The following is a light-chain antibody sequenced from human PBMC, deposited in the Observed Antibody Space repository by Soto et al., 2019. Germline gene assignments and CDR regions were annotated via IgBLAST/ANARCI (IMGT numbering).Light chain of an antibody. CDR1: QYVDTY. CDR2: GAS. Sequence: DIQMTQSPSALSESVGDRVTITCRASQYVDTYLNWYQQKPGKAPKLLIYGASSLQSGVPSRFSGFGSWTDFTLTISSLQPEDSATYYCQQSYRTPRAFGQGTKVEVK. V-gene: IGKV1-39*01. CDR3: QQSYRTPRA. J-gene: IGKJ1*01.